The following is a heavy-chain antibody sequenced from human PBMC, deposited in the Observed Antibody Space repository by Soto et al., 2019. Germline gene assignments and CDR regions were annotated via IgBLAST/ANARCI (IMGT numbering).Heavy chain of an antibody. CDR1: GYTFTSYA. J-gene: IGHJ4*02. CDR2: INAGNGNT. V-gene: IGHV1-3*01. CDR3: ASGGGYGSGAIPRRAAMIPYYFDY. Sequence: QVQLVQSGAEVKKPGASVKVSCKASGYTFTSYAMHWVRQAPGQRLEWMGWINAGNGNTKYSQKFQGRVTITRDTSASTAYRELSSLRSEDTAVYFCASGGGYGSGAIPRRAAMIPYYFDYWGQGTLVTVSS. D-gene: IGHD3-10*01.